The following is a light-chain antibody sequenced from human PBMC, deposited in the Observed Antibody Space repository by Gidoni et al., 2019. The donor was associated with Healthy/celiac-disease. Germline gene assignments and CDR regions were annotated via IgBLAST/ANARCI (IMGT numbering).Light chain of an antibody. CDR3: SSYTRSGFV. CDR1: SSDVGDYNY. V-gene: IGLV2-14*03. J-gene: IGLJ1*01. CDR2: DVS. Sequence: QSALTQPASVSGSPGQSIAISCTGTSSDVGDYNYVSWYQQHPGKVPKVMVYDVSNRPSGVSNRFSGSKSGNTASLTISGLQAEDEADYYCSSYTRSGFVFGTGTKVTVL.